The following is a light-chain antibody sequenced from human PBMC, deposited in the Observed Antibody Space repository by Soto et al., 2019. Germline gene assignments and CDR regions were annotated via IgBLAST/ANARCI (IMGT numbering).Light chain of an antibody. Sequence: QSALTQPASVSGSPGQSITISCTGSSSDVGGYNHVSWYQHSPGKAPKLILFAVSDRPSGVSHRFSGSKSGNTASLTISGRQAEDDADYYCCSYTSLSTVVFGGGTKLTVL. J-gene: IGLJ2*01. CDR3: CSYTSLSTVV. CDR2: AVS. CDR1: SSDVGGYNH. V-gene: IGLV2-14*01.